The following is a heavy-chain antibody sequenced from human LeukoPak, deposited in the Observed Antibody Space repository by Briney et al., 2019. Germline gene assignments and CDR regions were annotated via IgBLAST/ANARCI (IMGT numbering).Heavy chain of an antibody. CDR2: IYYSGST. J-gene: IGHJ4*02. D-gene: IGHD4-17*01. CDR3: ARLGGGDYAGYFDY. CDR1: GVSISSYH. Sequence: ETLSLTCTVSGVSISSYHWSWIRQPPGKGLEWIGYIYYSGSTNYNPSLKSRVTISVDTSKNQFSLKLSSVTAADTAVYYCARLGGGDYAGYFDYWGQGTLVTVSS. V-gene: IGHV4-59*08.